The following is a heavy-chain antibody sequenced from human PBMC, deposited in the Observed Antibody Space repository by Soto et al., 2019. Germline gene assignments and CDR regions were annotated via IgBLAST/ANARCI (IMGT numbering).Heavy chain of an antibody. CDR1: GYTLTELS. D-gene: IGHD3-22*01. CDR3: ATGKGYYYDSSVLDY. Sequence: GASVKVSCKVSGYTLTELSMHWVRQAPGKGLEWMGGFDPEDGETIYAQKFQGRVTMTEDTSTDTAYMELSSLRSEDTAVYYCATGKGYYYDSSVLDYWGQGTLVTVSS. V-gene: IGHV1-24*01. J-gene: IGHJ4*02. CDR2: FDPEDGET.